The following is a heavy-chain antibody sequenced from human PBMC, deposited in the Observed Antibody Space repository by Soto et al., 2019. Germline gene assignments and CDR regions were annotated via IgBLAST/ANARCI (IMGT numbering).Heavy chain of an antibody. D-gene: IGHD4-4*01. Sequence: KPSETLSLTCTVSGGSISSYYWSWVRQPPGKGLEWIGYIYYSGSTNYNPSLKSRVTISVDTSKNQFSLKLSSVTAADTAVYYCARRGYSNNYYYYYMDVWGKGTTVTVSS. V-gene: IGHV4-59*13. CDR1: GGSISSYY. J-gene: IGHJ6*03. CDR3: ARRGYSNNYYYYYMDV. CDR2: IYYSGST.